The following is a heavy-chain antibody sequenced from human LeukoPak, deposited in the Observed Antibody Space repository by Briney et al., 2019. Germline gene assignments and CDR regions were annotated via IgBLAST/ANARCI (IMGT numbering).Heavy chain of an antibody. D-gene: IGHD5-24*01. V-gene: IGHV3-21*01. CDR1: GFTFSSYS. Sequence: GGSLRLSCAASGFTFSSYSMNWVRQAPGKGLEWVSSISSSSSYIYCADSVKGRFTISRDNAKNSLYLQMNSLRAEDTAVYYCARDQDEEGSSDYWGQGTLVTVSS. J-gene: IGHJ4*02. CDR2: ISSSSSYI. CDR3: ARDQDEEGSSDY.